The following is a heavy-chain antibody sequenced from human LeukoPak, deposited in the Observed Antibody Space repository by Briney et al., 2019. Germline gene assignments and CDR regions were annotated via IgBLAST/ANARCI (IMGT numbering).Heavy chain of an antibody. CDR3: ARDDNWNDSKGSNWFDP. J-gene: IGHJ5*02. CDR1: GYTFTGYY. V-gene: IGHV1-18*04. CDR2: ISAYNGNT. Sequence: GASVKVSCKASGYTFTGYYMHWVRQAPGQGLEWMGWISAYNGNTNYAQKLQGRVTMTTDTSTSTAYMELRSLRSDDTAVYYCARDDNWNDSKGSNWFDPWGQGTLVTVSS. D-gene: IGHD1-1*01.